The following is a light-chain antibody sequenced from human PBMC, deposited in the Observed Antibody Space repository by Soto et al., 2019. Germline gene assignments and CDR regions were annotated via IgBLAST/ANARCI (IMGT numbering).Light chain of an antibody. Sequence: EIVLTQSPATLSSFPGDRVTLSCRASQSVSNNYLAWYQQKPAQAHRLLIYGASNRATGIPDRFSGSGSGTDFTLTISRLEPEDFAVYYCQQYGSSGTFGQGNKVDIK. CDR3: QQYGSSGT. V-gene: IGKV3-20*01. CDR1: QSVSNNY. CDR2: GAS. J-gene: IGKJ1*01.